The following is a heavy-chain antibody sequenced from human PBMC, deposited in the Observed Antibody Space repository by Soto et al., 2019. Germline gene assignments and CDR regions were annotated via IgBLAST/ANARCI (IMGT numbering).Heavy chain of an antibody. CDR1: GFTFSSYG. J-gene: IGHJ4*02. CDR3: ARDHGITGTTLDY. D-gene: IGHD1-7*01. V-gene: IGHV3-33*01. CDR2: IWYDGSNK. Sequence: GGSLRLSCAASGFTFSSYGMHWVRQAPGKGLEWVAVIWYDGSNKYYADSVKGRFTISRDNSKNTLYLQMNSLRAEDTAVYYCARDHGITGTTLDYWGQGTLVTVSS.